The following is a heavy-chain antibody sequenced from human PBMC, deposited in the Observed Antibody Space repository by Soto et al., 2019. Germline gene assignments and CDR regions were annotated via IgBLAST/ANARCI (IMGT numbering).Heavy chain of an antibody. CDR1: GGSISSYY. CDR3: ARGLRRQLLNWFDP. Sequence: SETLSLTCTVSGGSISSYYWSWIRQPPGKGLEWIGYIYYIESTNYNPSLKSRVTISVDTSKNQFSLKLSSVTAADTAVYYCARGLRRQLLNWFDPWGQGTLVAVSS. J-gene: IGHJ5*02. CDR2: IYYIEST. V-gene: IGHV4-59*01. D-gene: IGHD2-2*01.